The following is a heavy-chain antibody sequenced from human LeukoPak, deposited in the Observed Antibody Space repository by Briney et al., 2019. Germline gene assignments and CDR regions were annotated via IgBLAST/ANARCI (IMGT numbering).Heavy chain of an antibody. J-gene: IGHJ4*02. V-gene: IGHV5-51*01. D-gene: IGHD3-10*01. CDR2: IYPGDSDT. CDR3: ARRGLYYYGSGSYYFDY. CDR1: GYSFTSYW. Sequence: GESLKISCKGSGYSFTSYWIGWVRQMPGKGLEWMGIIYPGDSDTRYSPSFQGQVTISADKSISTACLQWSSLKASDTAVYYCARRGLYYYGSGSYYFDYWGQGTLVTVSS.